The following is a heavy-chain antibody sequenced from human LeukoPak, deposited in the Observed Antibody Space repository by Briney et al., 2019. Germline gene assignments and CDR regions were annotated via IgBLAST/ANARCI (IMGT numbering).Heavy chain of an antibody. CDR2: INPSGGST. J-gene: IGHJ5*02. CDR1: GYTFTSYY. D-gene: IGHD4-17*01. Sequence: ASVKVSCTASGYTFTSYYMHWVRQAPGQGLEWMGIINPSGGSTSYAQKFQGRVTMTRDTSTSTVYMELSSLRSEDTAVYYCARDVGGPYGDYWFDPWGQGTLVTVSS. V-gene: IGHV1-46*01. CDR3: ARDVGGPYGDYWFDP.